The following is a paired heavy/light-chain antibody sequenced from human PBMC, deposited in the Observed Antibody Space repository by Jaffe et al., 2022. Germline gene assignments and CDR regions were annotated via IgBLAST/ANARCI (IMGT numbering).Light chain of an antibody. CDR3: NSRDSSGNHPTGV. CDR1: SLRSYY. V-gene: IGLV3-19*01. Sequence: SSELTQDPAVSVALGQTVRITCQGDSLRSYYASWYQQKPGQAPVLVIYGKNNRPSGIPDRFSGSSSGNTASLTITGAQAEDEADYYCNSRDSSGNHPTGVFGGGTKLTVL. CDR2: GKN. J-gene: IGLJ3*02.
Heavy chain of an antibody. J-gene: IGHJ6*03. CDR2: INHSGST. D-gene: IGHD2-15*01. CDR3: ARGRIPDIVVVVAATRNYYYMDV. CDR1: GGSFSGYY. V-gene: IGHV4-34*01. Sequence: QVQLQQWGAGLLKPSETLSLTCAVYGGSFSGYYWSWIRQPPGKGLEWIGEINHSGSTNYNPSLKSRVTISVDTSKNQFSLKLSSVTAADTAVYYCARGRIPDIVVVVAATRNYYYMDVWGKGTTVTVSS.